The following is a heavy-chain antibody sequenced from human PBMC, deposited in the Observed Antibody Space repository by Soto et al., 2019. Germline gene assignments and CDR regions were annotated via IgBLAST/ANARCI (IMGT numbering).Heavy chain of an antibody. Sequence: GESLKISCKGSGYSFTSYWIGWVRQMPGKGLEWMGIIYPGGSDTRYSPSFRGQVTISADKSISTAYLQWSSLQASDTDMYYCARISRNYDILTAYYIWWFDPWGPGTPVTVPS. D-gene: IGHD3-9*01. CDR3: ARISRNYDILTAYYIWWFDP. CDR2: IYPGGSDT. CDR1: GYSFTSYW. V-gene: IGHV5-51*01. J-gene: IGHJ5*02.